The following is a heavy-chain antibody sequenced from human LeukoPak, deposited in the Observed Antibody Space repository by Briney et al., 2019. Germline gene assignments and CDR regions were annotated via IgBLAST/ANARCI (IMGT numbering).Heavy chain of an antibody. Sequence: GGSLRLSCDASGFNIYTYTMYWVRQAPGQGLEWVSGIRNSDGVTYYADSVRGRFTISTDNSKNTLYLQMNSLRAEDTALYYCAKGLERESRLDSWGQGTLVTVSS. CDR1: GFNIYTYT. D-gene: IGHD1-1*01. J-gene: IGHJ4*02. V-gene: IGHV3-23*01. CDR3: AKGLERESRLDS. CDR2: IRNSDGVT.